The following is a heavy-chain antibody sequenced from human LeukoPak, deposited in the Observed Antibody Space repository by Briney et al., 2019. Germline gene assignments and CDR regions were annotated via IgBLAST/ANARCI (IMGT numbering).Heavy chain of an antibody. CDR2: MSNSGENT. J-gene: IGHJ4*02. V-gene: IGHV3-30*18. CDR1: GFTFSSCS. Sequence: GRSLRLSCAASGFTFSSCSMQWVRQTPGKGLEWVGIMSNSGENTFYGEAVKGRFTISRDNSQNTLYLQMNSLRPEDTAVYYCAKGGASVTRYVDYWGQGTLVTVSS. D-gene: IGHD4-17*01. CDR3: AKGGASVTRYVDY.